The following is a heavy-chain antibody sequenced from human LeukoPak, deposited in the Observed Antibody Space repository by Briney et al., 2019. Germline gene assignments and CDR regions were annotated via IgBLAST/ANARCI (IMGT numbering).Heavy chain of an antibody. V-gene: IGHV4-59*11. Sequence: KTSETLSLTCVVSGGSISSRYWSWLRQPPGKGLEWLGYIYYSGSTNYNPSLRSRVTISVETSRNQFSLRLSSVTAADTAVYYCARVNFGDALAAGYYYYMDVWGKGTTVTVSS. J-gene: IGHJ6*03. CDR3: ARVNFGDALAAGYYYYMDV. CDR2: IYYSGST. CDR1: GGSISSRY. D-gene: IGHD3-3*01.